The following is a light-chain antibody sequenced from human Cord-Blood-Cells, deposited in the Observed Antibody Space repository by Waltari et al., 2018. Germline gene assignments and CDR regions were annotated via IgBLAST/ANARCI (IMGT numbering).Light chain of an antibody. CDR3: CSYAGSFYV. Sequence: QSALTQPRSVSGSPGQSVTISCTGTSSDVGGYNYVSWYQQHPGKSPKLMIYDVSKRPSVVPCRFSGSKSGNTASLTISGLQAEDEADYYCCSYAGSFYVFGTGTKVTVL. CDR1: SSDVGGYNY. CDR2: DVS. J-gene: IGLJ1*01. V-gene: IGLV2-11*01.